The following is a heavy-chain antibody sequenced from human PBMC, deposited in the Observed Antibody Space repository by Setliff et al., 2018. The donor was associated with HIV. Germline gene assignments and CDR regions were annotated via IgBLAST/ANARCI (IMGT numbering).Heavy chain of an antibody. V-gene: IGHV1-69*05. J-gene: IGHJ4*02. CDR3: ARVRRGCSSHSCPLEN. CDR2: IIPSFGTV. Sequence: ASVKVSCKASGGTFTSYYMHWVRQAPGQGLEWTGGIIPSFGTVTYAQKFQGRVTITTDESMTTVYMELSSLRSEDTAVYYCARVRRGCSSHSCPLENWGQGTLVTVSS. CDR1: GGTFTSYY. D-gene: IGHD2-2*01.